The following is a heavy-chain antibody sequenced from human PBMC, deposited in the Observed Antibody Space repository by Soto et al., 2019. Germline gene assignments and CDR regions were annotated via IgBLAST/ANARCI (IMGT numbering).Heavy chain of an antibody. V-gene: IGHV3-74*01. Sequence: EVQLVESGGGLVQPGGSLRLSCAASGFTFSNYWMHWVRQGPGKGLVWVSRIKFDWSTTTYADSVKGRFTISRDNAENTLSLQMSSLPAEDTAVYYLTIGPYHAVHTDVSGKVTTVSVSS. D-gene: IGHD3-9*01. CDR3: TIGPYHAVHTDV. CDR2: IKFDWSTT. J-gene: IGHJ6*03. CDR1: GFTFSNYW.